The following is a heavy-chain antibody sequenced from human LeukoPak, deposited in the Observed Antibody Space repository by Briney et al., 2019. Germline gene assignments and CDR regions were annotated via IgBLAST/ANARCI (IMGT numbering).Heavy chain of an antibody. V-gene: IGHV3-7*01. CDR3: ARDQGPTYYYDSSGFDY. D-gene: IGHD3-22*01. CDR2: IKQDGSEK. Sequence: GGSLRLSCAASGLTFSSYWMSWVRQAPGKGLEWVANIKQDGSEKYYVDSVKGRFTISRDNAKNSLYLQMNSLRAEDTAVYYCARDQGPTYYYDSSGFDYWGQGTLVTVSS. J-gene: IGHJ4*02. CDR1: GLTFSSYW.